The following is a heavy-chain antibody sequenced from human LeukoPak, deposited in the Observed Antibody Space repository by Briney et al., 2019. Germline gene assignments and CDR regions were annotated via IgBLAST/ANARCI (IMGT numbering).Heavy chain of an antibody. D-gene: IGHD6-6*01. CDR1: GYTFTSYD. J-gene: IGHJ4*02. V-gene: IGHV1-8*01. Sequence: GAPVKVSCKASGYTFTSYDINWVRQATGQGLEWMGWMNPNSGNTGYAQKFQGRVTMTRNTSISTAYMELSSLRSEDTAVYYCARGILGIAARRGKMLRPYYFDYWGQGTLVTVSS. CDR3: ARGILGIAARRGKMLRPYYFDY. CDR2: MNPNSGNT.